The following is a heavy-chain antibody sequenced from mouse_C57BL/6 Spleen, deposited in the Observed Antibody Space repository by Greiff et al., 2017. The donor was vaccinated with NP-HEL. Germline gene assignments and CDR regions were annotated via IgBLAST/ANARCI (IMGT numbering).Heavy chain of an antibody. V-gene: IGHV5-16*01. CDR1: GFTFSDYY. J-gene: IGHJ4*01. D-gene: IGHD4-1*01. CDR2: INYDGSST. CDR3: ARGGFLGGAMDY. Sequence: EVQVVESEGGLVQPGSSMKLSCTASGFTFSDYYMAWVRQVPEKGLEWVANINYDGSSTYYLDSLKSRFIISRDNAKNILYLQMSSLKSEDTATYYCARGGFLGGAMDYWGQGTSVTVSS.